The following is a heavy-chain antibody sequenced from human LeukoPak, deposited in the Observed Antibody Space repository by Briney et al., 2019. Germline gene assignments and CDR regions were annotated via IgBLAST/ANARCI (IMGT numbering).Heavy chain of an antibody. V-gene: IGHV5-51*01. CDR2: IYPGDSDT. CDR3: ARGGVYCSSTSCYYDY. Sequence: GESLKISCKGSGYSFTSYWIGWVRQMPGKGLEWMGIIYPGDSDTRYSPSSQGQVTTSADKSISTAYLQWSSLKAPDTAMYYCARGGVYCSSTSCYYDYWGQGTLVTVSS. D-gene: IGHD2-2*01. J-gene: IGHJ4*02. CDR1: GYSFTSYW.